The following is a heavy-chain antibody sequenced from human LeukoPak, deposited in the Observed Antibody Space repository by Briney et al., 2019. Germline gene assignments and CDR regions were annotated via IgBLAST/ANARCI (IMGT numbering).Heavy chain of an antibody. CDR2: IFPADSHT. CDR1: GGGFINYW. V-gene: IGHV5-51*01. CDR3: ARSSVNWFDP. Sequence: GAAPQIFCKGAGGGFINYWIGWGRRMPGEGREWMVIIFPADSHTTSSPSFQAQVTMSADKSISTAYLQWSSLRASDTAMYYCARSSVNWFDPWGQGTLVTVSS. D-gene: IGHD3-3*01. J-gene: IGHJ5*02.